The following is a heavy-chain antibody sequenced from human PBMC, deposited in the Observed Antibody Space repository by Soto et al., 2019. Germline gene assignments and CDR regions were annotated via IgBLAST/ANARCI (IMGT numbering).Heavy chain of an antibody. J-gene: IGHJ5*02. Sequence: XGSLILSCPASGFTVSSNYMSWGRQGPGKGLEWVSVIYSGGSTYYADSVKGRFTISRDNSKNTLYLQMNSLRAEDTAVYYCARSVAARRGEAWFDPWGQGTLVTVSS. CDR2: IYSGGST. V-gene: IGHV3-53*01. CDR1: GFTVSSNY. CDR3: ARSVAARRGEAWFDP. D-gene: IGHD6-6*01.